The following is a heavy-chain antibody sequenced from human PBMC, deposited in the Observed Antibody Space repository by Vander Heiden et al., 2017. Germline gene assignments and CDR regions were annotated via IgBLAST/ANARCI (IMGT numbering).Heavy chain of an antibody. J-gene: IGHJ4*02. V-gene: IGHV3-48*01. CDR3: TGDCSGGSCYSASSYFDY. CDR1: GFTFSSYR. Sequence: EVQLVESGGGLVQPGGSLRLSCAASGFTFSSYRMNWVRQAAGKGLEWVSYISSSSSTIYYADSVKGRFTISRDNAKNSLYLQMNSRRAEDTAVYYCTGDCSGGSCYSASSYFDYWGQGTLVTVSS. D-gene: IGHD2-15*01. CDR2: ISSSSSTI.